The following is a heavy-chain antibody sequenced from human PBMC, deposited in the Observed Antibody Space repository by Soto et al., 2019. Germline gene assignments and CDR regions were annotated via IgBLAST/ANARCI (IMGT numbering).Heavy chain of an antibody. Sequence: EVQLVQSGGGFVRSGGSLRLSCAASGLTFGSYWMSWVRQAPGKGLEWVANIKQEGSEKYYLDSVKGRFTISRDNAKKSLFLQMNSLRAADTEIYYCAREAASCGWYDSWGQGSLVTVSS. CDR3: AREAASCGWYDS. V-gene: IGHV3-7*01. J-gene: IGHJ5*01. CDR2: IKQEGSEK. D-gene: IGHD2-2*01. CDR1: GLTFGSYW.